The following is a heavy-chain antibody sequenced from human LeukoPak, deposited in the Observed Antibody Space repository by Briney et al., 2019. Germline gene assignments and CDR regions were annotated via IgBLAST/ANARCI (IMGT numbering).Heavy chain of an antibody. J-gene: IGHJ4*02. CDR1: GFSFSTYS. Sequence: GGSLRLSCAASGFSFSTYSMNWVRQAPGKGLEWVSSISSSSRYIYYADSMTGRFTISRDNAKNSLYLQMHSLRAEDTAIYYCARRAATERGHSYGLDYWGQGTLVTVSS. CDR2: ISSSSRYI. CDR3: ARRAATERGHSYGLDY. D-gene: IGHD5-18*01. V-gene: IGHV3-21*01.